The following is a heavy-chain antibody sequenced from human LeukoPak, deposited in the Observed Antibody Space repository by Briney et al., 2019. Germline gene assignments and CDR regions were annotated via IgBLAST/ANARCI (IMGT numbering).Heavy chain of an antibody. Sequence: ASVKVSCKPSGYTFTSYGINWVRQATGQGLEWMGWMNPNSGNTGYAQKFQGRVTMTRNTSISTAYMELSSLRSEDTAVYYCARSGYSSSWYGNYYYYYGMDVWGQGTTVTASS. CDR2: MNPNSGNT. D-gene: IGHD6-13*01. J-gene: IGHJ6*02. CDR3: ARSGYSSSWYGNYYYYYGMDV. CDR1: GYTFTSYG. V-gene: IGHV1-8*02.